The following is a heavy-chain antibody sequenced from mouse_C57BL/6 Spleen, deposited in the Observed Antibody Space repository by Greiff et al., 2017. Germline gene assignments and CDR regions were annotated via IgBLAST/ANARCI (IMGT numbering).Heavy chain of an antibody. CDR1: GFTFSDYG. J-gene: IGHJ2*01. CDR2: ISSGSSTI. V-gene: IGHV5-17*01. D-gene: IGHD1-1*01. Sequence: EVQLVESGGGLVKPGGSLKLSCAASGFTFSDYGMHWVRQAPEKGLEWVAYISSGSSTIYYADTVKGRFTISRDNANNTLFLQMSSLRSEDTAMYYCARNDYGSSLYYFDYWGQGTTLTVSS. CDR3: ARNDYGSSLYYFDY.